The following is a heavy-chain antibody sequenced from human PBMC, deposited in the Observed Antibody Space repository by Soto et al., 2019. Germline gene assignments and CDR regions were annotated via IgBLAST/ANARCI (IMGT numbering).Heavy chain of an antibody. D-gene: IGHD3-22*01. J-gene: IGHJ4*02. CDR2: ISYDGSNK. V-gene: IGHV3-30-3*01. CDR3: ASLSSTYYYDSSGYYPN. CDR1: GFTFSSYA. Sequence: QVQLVESGGGVVQPGRSLRLSCAASGFTFSSYAMHWVRQAPGKGLEWVAVISYDGSNKYYADSVKGRFTISRDNSMNTLYLQMNSLRADDTAVYYCASLSSTYYYDSSGYYPNWGQGTLVTVSS.